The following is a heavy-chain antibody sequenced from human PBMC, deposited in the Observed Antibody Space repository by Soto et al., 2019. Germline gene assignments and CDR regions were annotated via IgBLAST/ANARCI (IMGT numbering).Heavy chain of an antibody. V-gene: IGHV4-59*01. CDR1: GGSISSYY. CDR2: IYYSGST. Sequence: PSDTLSLTCTVSGGSISSYYWSWIRQPPGKGLEWIGYIYYSGSTNYNPSLKSRVTISVDTSKNQFPLKLSSVTAADTAVYYCARDLAGYCSGGSCYDYYYYMDVWGKGTTVTVSS. D-gene: IGHD2-15*01. CDR3: ARDLAGYCSGGSCYDYYYYMDV. J-gene: IGHJ6*03.